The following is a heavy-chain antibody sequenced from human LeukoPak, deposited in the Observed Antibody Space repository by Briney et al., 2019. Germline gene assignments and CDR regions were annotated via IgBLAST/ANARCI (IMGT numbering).Heavy chain of an antibody. CDR2: ISYDRSNK. CDR1: GFTFSSYA. V-gene: IGHV3-30-3*01. Sequence: PGGSLRLSCAASGFTFSSYAMHWVRQAPGKGLEWVAVISYDRSNKYYADSVKGRFTISRDNSKNTLYLQMNSLRAEDTAVYYCARDRVAVAGSSIFDYWGQGTLVTVSS. CDR3: ARDRVAVAGSSIFDY. J-gene: IGHJ4*02. D-gene: IGHD6-19*01.